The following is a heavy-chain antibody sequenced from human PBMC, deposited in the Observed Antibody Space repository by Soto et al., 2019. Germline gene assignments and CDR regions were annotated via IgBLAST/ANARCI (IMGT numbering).Heavy chain of an antibody. D-gene: IGHD6-19*01. CDR1: GFTFSSYA. CDR3: AKDLEGEYSSGWYPLYFQH. J-gene: IGHJ1*01. V-gene: IGHV3-23*01. Sequence: PGGSLRHSCAVSGFTFSSYAMRRVSQAPGKGLEWVSAISGSGGSTYYADPVKGRFTISRDNSKNTLYLQRNSLRAEDSAVYYCAKDLEGEYSSGWYPLYFQHWGQGTLVTVSS. CDR2: ISGSGGST.